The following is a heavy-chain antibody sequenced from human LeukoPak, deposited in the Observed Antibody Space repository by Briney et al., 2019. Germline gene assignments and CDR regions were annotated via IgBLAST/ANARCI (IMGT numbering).Heavy chain of an antibody. V-gene: IGHV4-39*01. D-gene: IGHD3/OR15-3a*01. CDR2: IYYSGST. Sequence: PSETLSLTCTVSGGSISSSYYYWGWIRQPPGKGLEWIGNIYYSGSTYYTPSLKSRVTISVDTSKNQFSLKLRPVTAADTAVYYCARNFGTWGQGTLVTVSS. CDR3: ARNFGT. J-gene: IGHJ4*02. CDR1: GGSISSSYYY.